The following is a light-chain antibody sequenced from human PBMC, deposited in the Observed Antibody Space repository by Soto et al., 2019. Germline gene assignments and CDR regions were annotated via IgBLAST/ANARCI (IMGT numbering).Light chain of an antibody. Sequence: DIVLTQSPGTLSLSPGDRATLSCRTSRFVSNYYVAWYQQRPGQAPRLLIYAASSRATDIPDRFSGSGSGKDFHLPISRLEPEDFAVFYFQHYADPPPVFPFGPGTKVENK. V-gene: IGKV3-20*01. J-gene: IGKJ3*01. CDR2: AAS. CDR1: RFVSNYY. CDR3: QHYADPPPVFP.